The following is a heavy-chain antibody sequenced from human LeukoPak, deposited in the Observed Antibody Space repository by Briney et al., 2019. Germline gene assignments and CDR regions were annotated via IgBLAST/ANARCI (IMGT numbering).Heavy chain of an antibody. J-gene: IGHJ4*02. CDR2: IYSGGST. V-gene: IGHV3-53*01. Sequence: HAGGSLRLSCAASGFTVSSNYMSWVRQAPGKGLEWVSVIYSGGSTYYADSVKGRFTISRDNSKNTLYLQMNSLRAEDTAVYYCARDQTDSGSFIGLDYWGQGTLVTVSS. CDR1: GFTVSSNY. D-gene: IGHD1-26*01. CDR3: ARDQTDSGSFIGLDY.